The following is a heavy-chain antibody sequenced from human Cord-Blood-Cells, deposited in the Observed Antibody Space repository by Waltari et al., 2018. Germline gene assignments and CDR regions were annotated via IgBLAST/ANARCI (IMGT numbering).Heavy chain of an antibody. CDR1: GFTFSSYA. J-gene: IGHJ4*02. D-gene: IGHD1-26*01. V-gene: IGHV3-64*01. CDR3: ARDRFPLVGATNYFDY. CDR2: ISSNGGST. Sequence: EVQLVESGGGLVQPGGSLRLSCAASGFTFSSYAMHCVRQAPGKGLEYVSAISSNGGSTYYANSVKGRFTISRDNSKNTLYLQMGSLRAEDMAVYYCARDRFPLVGATNYFDYWGQGTLVTVSS.